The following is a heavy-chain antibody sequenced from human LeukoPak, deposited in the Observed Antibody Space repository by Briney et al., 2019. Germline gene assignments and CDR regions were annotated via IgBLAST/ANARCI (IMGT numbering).Heavy chain of an antibody. D-gene: IGHD3-10*01. Sequence: ASVKVSCKVSGYTLTELSMHWVRQAPGKGLEWMGGFDPEDGETIYAQKFQGRVTITADKSTSTAYMELSSLRSEDTAVYYCARGSITMVRGVHAIPVNWFDPWGQGTLVTVSS. CDR2: FDPEDGET. CDR3: ARGSITMVRGVHAIPVNWFDP. J-gene: IGHJ5*02. V-gene: IGHV1-24*01. CDR1: GYTLTELS.